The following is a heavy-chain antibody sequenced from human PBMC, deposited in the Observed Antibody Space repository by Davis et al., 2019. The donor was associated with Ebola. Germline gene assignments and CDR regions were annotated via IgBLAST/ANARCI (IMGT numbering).Heavy chain of an antibody. Sequence: MPSETLFLTCTVSGGSISSSSYYWGWIRQPPGKGLEWIGSIYYSGSTYYNPSLKSRVTISVDTSKNQFSLKLSSVTAADTAVYYCARLPLLAGNYYYGMDVWGQGTTVTVSS. CDR2: IYYSGST. V-gene: IGHV4-39*01. CDR3: ARLPLLAGNYYYGMDV. J-gene: IGHJ6*02. CDR1: GGSISSSSYY. D-gene: IGHD3-3*02.